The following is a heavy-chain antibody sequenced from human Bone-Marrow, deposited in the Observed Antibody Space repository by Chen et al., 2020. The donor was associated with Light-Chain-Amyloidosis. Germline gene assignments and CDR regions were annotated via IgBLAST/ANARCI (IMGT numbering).Heavy chain of an antibody. V-gene: IGHV3-23*04. CDR1: GFTFSSYS. Sequence: EVQLVESGGGLVQPGGSLRLSCAASGFTFSSYSMNWVRQAPGKGLEWVSAISSGGGSTYYADSVNGRFTISRDNSRNTLYLQMNSLRVEDTAVYYCAKVWYASGTYFENWGQGTLVTVSS. D-gene: IGHD1-26*01. CDR2: ISSGGGST. J-gene: IGHJ4*02. CDR3: AKVWYASGTYFEN.